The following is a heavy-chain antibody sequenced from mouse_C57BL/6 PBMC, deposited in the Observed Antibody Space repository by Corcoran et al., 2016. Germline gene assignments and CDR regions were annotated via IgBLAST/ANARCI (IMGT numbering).Heavy chain of an antibody. D-gene: IGHD2-5*01. CDR2: INPNNGGT. J-gene: IGHJ2*01. CDR1: GYTFTDYY. Sequence: EVQLQQSGPELVKPGASVKISCKASGYTFTDYYMNWVNQSHGKSLEWIGDINPNNGGTSYNQKFKGKATLTVDKSSSTAYMELRSLTSEDSAVYYCARWGSNYGDFDYWGQDTTLSVSS. V-gene: IGHV1-26*01. CDR3: ARWGSNYGDFDY.